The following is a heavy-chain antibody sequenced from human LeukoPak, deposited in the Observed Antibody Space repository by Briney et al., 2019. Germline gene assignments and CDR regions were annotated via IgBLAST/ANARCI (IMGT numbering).Heavy chain of an antibody. J-gene: IGHJ3*02. Sequence: ASVKVSCKASGYTFTGYYMHWVRQAPGQGLEWMGRINPNSGGTNYAQKFQGRVTMTRDTSTSTAYMELSRLRSDDTAVYYCARAIKVEMATIGPASDIWGQGTMVTVSS. D-gene: IGHD5-24*01. CDR2: INPNSGGT. V-gene: IGHV1-2*02. CDR3: ARAIKVEMATIGPASDI. CDR1: GYTFTGYY.